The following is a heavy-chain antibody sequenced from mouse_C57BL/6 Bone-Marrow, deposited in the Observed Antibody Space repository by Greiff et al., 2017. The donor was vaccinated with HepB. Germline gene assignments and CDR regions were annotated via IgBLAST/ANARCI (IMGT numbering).Heavy chain of an antibody. V-gene: IGHV1-54*01. CDR3: ARSTMITTNWYFDV. CDR2: INPGSGGT. J-gene: IGHJ1*03. Sequence: LVESGAELVRPGTSVKVSCKASGYAFTNYLIEWVKQRPGQGLEWIGVINPGSGGTNYNEKFKGKATLTADKSSSTAYMQLSSLTSEDSAVYFCARSTMITTNWYFDVWGTGTTVTVSS. CDR1: GYAFTNYL. D-gene: IGHD2-4*01.